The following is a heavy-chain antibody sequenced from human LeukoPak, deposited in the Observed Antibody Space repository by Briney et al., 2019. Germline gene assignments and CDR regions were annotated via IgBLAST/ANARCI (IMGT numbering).Heavy chain of an antibody. Sequence: SETLSLTCTVSGGSISSYYWSWSRQPPGKGLEWIGYIYYSGSTNYNPSLKSRVTISVDTSKNQFSLKLSSVTAADTAVYYCARDYSNYVYNWFDPWGQGTLVTVSS. CDR2: IYYSGST. D-gene: IGHD4-11*01. CDR3: ARDYSNYVYNWFDP. V-gene: IGHV4-59*01. J-gene: IGHJ5*02. CDR1: GGSISSYY.